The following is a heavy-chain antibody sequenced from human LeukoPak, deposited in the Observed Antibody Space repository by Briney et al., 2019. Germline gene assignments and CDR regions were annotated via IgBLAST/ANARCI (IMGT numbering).Heavy chain of an antibody. J-gene: IGHJ4*02. D-gene: IGHD6-19*01. CDR1: GFTFSNYW. V-gene: IGHV3-74*01. Sequence: QAGGYLRLSCAASGFTFSNYWMHWVRQVPGKGLLCVSRINIDGTSTSYADSVKGRFTISRDDAKNTLYLQMNSLRAEDTAVYYCARGTSGWYGIDYWGQGALVNVSS. CDR2: INIDGTST. CDR3: ARGTSGWYGIDY.